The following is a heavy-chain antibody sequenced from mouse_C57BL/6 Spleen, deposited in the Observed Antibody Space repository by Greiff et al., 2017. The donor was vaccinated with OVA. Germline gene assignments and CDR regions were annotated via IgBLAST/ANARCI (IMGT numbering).Heavy chain of an antibody. CDR2: ISSGSSTI. J-gene: IGHJ2*01. D-gene: IGHD2-5*01. Sequence: EVMLVEPGGGLVKPGGSLKLSCAASGFTFSDYGMHWVRQAPEQGLEWVAYISSGSSTIYYADTVKGRFTISRDNAKTTLFLQMTSLRSEDTDMYYCAGGEPYSNDFDYWGQGTTLTVSS. V-gene: IGHV5-17*01. CDR1: GFTFSDYG. CDR3: AGGEPYSNDFDY.